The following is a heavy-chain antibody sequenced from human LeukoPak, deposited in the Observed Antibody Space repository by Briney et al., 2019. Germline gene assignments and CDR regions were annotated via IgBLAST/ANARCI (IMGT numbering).Heavy chain of an antibody. CDR1: GGSISSYY. CDR3: ARLPHEITYYYDSSGYYSS. Sequence: ETLSLTCTVSGGSISSYYWSWIRQPAGKGLEWIGSIYYSGSTYYNPSLKSRVTISVDTSKNQFSLKLSSVTAADTAVYYCARLPHEITYYYDSSGYYSSWGQGTLVTVSS. D-gene: IGHD3-22*01. CDR2: IYYSGST. V-gene: IGHV4-59*05. J-gene: IGHJ4*02.